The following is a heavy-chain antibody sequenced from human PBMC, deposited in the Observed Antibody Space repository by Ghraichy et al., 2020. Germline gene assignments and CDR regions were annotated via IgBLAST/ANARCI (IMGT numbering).Heavy chain of an antibody. J-gene: IGHJ4*02. V-gene: IGHV4-34*01. CDR3: ARAAVASFDY. CDR2: INHSGST. D-gene: IGHD6-19*01. Sequence: SETLSLTCAVYGGSFSGYYWSWIRQPPGKGLEWIGEINHSGSTNYNPSLKSRVTISVDTSKNQFSLKLSSVTAADTAVYYCARAAVASFDYWGQGTLVTGSS. CDR1: GGSFSGYY.